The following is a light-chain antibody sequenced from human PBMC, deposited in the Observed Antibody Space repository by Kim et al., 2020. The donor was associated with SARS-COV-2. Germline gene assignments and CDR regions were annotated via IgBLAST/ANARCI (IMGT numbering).Light chain of an antibody. CDR1: QSISSW. V-gene: IGKV1-5*01. CDR3: QQYNSYSIT. Sequence: ASGGDRVTITCRASQSISSWLAWYQQKPGKAHKLLIYDASSLESGGPSRFSGSGSGTEFTLTISSLQPDDFATYYCQQYNSYSITFGQGTRLEIK. J-gene: IGKJ5*01. CDR2: DAS.